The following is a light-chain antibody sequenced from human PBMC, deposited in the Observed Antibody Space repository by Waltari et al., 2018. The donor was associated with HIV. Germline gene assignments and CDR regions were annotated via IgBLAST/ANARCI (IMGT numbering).Light chain of an antibody. CDR1: SSDVGGYNY. J-gene: IGLJ2*01. Sequence: QSALTQPASVSGSPGQSITISCTGTSSDVGGYNYVYWYQQHPGKAPKLMIYEVTKRPSGVSNRFSGSKSANTASLTISGLQAEDEADYYCSSYTTSSTLVFGGGTKVTVL. V-gene: IGLV2-14*01. CDR2: EVT. CDR3: SSYTTSSTLV.